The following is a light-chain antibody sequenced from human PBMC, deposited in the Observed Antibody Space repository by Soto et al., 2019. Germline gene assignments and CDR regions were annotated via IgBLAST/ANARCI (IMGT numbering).Light chain of an antibody. CDR3: QSYDNSLSGYV. Sequence: QSVLTQPPSVSGAPGQRVTISCTGSSSNIGAYYDVHWYQQLPGTAPKLLIYGNNNRPSGVPDRFSGSKSGTSASLAITGLQAEDGAHYYCQSYDNSLSGYVFGTGTKVTVL. CDR1: SSNIGAYYD. CDR2: GNN. J-gene: IGLJ1*01. V-gene: IGLV1-40*01.